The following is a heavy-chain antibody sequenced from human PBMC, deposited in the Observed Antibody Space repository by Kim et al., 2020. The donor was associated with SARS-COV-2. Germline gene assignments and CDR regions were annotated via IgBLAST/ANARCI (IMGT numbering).Heavy chain of an antibody. V-gene: IGHV4-39*01. Sequence: YYNPALKSRVTISVDTSKNQFSLKLSSVTAADTAVYYRARHRPDILTGYPLDYWGQGTLVTVSS. CDR3: ARHRPDILTGYPLDY. J-gene: IGHJ4*02. D-gene: IGHD3-9*01.